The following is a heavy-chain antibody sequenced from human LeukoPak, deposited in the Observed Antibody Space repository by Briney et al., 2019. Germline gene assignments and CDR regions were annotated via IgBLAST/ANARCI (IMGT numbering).Heavy chain of an antibody. CDR1: KFTFSTYA. Sequence: GGSLRLSCTASKFTFSTYAMHWVRQAPGKGLEWVAAISYDGTNKYYADSVKGRINNSRDNSKNTVYLQMSNVTAEDTAMYHCARDRGGSGWYYLDYWGQGTLVTVSS. CDR3: ARDRGGSGWYYLDY. V-gene: IGHV3-30-3*01. J-gene: IGHJ4*02. D-gene: IGHD6-19*01. CDR2: ISYDGTNK.